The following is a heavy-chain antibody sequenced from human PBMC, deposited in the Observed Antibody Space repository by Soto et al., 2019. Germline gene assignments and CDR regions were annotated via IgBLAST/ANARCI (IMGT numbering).Heavy chain of an antibody. Sequence: QLQLQESGPGLVKPSETLSLTCTVSGGSISSSSYYWGWIRQPPGKGLEWIGSIYYSGSTYYNPSLKSRVTISVDTSKNQFSLKLSSVTAADTAVYYCARQLLDYYDSSGYGHFDYWGQGTLVTVSS. J-gene: IGHJ4*02. V-gene: IGHV4-39*01. CDR3: ARQLLDYYDSSGYGHFDY. D-gene: IGHD3-22*01. CDR1: GGSISSSSYY. CDR2: IYYSGST.